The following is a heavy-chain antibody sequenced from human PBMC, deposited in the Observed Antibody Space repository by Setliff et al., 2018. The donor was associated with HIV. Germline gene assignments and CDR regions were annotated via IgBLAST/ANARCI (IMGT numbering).Heavy chain of an antibody. CDR3: ARDHQTMLWLDY. D-gene: IGHD2-21*01. J-gene: IGHJ4*02. CDR2: VTPILHTT. V-gene: IGHV1-69*10. CDR1: GDTFSTYV. Sequence: GALVKVSCKSSGDTFSTYVFTWVRQAPGQGLEWMGGVTPILHTTNYAQKFQGRVTITADISTRTVYMELSSLTSEDTAIYYCARDHQTMLWLDYWGQGTLVTV.